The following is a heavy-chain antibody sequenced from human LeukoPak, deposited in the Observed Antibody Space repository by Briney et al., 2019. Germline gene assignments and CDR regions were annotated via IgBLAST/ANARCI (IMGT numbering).Heavy chain of an antibody. V-gene: IGHV4-31*03. CDR1: GGSISSGGYY. D-gene: IGHD4-17*01. Sequence: PSETLSLTCTVSGGSISSGGYYWSWIRQHPGKGLEWIGYIYYSGSTYYNPSLKSRVTISVDTSKNQFSLKLSSVTAADTAVYYCVRDQNGDYSFDYWGQGTLVTVSS. CDR3: VRDQNGDYSFDY. CDR2: IYYSGST. J-gene: IGHJ4*02.